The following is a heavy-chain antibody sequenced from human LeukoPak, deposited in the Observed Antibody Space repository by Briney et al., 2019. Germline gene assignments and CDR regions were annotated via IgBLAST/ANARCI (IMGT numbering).Heavy chain of an antibody. CDR2: INPNSGGT. J-gene: IGHJ6*03. CDR3: ARDGQYSSSSHVHYYYYMDV. CDR1: GYTFTGYY. Sequence: ASVKVSCTASGYTFTGYYMHWVRQAPGQGLEWMGRINPNSGGTNYAQKFQGRVTMTRDTSISTAYMELSRLRSDDTAVYYCARDGQYSSSSHVHYYYYMDVWGKGTTVTVSS. D-gene: IGHD6-6*01. V-gene: IGHV1-2*06.